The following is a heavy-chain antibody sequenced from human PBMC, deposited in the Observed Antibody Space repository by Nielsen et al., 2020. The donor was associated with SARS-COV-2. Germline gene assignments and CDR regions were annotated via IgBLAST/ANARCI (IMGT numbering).Heavy chain of an antibody. D-gene: IGHD3/OR15-3a*01. CDR3: ARARATIFGLVMSYGMDV. Sequence: ASVKVSCKASGYTFTDYYIHWVRQAPGQGLEWMGRINPYSGGTNYAQKFQGTVTMTRDASISTVYMELTSDDTAVYYCARARATIFGLVMSYGMDVWGQGTTVVVSS. V-gene: IGHV1-2*06. CDR2: INPYSGGT. J-gene: IGHJ6*02. CDR1: GYTFTDYY.